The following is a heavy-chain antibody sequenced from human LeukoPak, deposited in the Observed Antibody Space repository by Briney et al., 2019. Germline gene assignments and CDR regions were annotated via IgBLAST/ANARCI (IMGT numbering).Heavy chain of an antibody. Sequence: ASVKVSCKASGYTFTSYGISWVRQAPGQGLEWMGWIRAYNGNTNYAQKLQGRVTMTTDTSTSTAYMELRSLRSDDTAVYYCATALRGDFWSGNDAFDIWGQGTMVTVSS. CDR1: GYTFTSYG. CDR3: ATALRGDFWSGNDAFDI. D-gene: IGHD3-3*01. J-gene: IGHJ3*02. CDR2: IRAYNGNT. V-gene: IGHV1-18*01.